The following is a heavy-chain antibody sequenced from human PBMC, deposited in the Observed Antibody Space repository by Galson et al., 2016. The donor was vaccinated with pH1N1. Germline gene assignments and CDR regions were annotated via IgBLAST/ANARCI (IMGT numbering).Heavy chain of an antibody. Sequence: SVKVSCKVSGYSLTESSMHWVRLAPGKGLEWMGGLDPAIGETVYAQKFQGRITMTEDTSTDTAYMKLSSLTSEDTAIYYCASDYPNYRPNYYYGIAVWGQATTVIVSS. CDR3: ASDYPNYRPNYYYGIAV. CDR2: LDPAIGET. D-gene: IGHD1-7*01. CDR1: GYSLTESS. V-gene: IGHV1-24*01. J-gene: IGHJ6*02.